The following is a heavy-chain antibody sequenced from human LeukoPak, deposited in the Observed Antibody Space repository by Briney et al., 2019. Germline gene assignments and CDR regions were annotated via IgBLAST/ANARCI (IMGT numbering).Heavy chain of an antibody. V-gene: IGHV3-23*01. CDR2: ISGSGSST. CDR1: GFTFSSYA. J-gene: IGHJ4*02. D-gene: IGHD1-26*01. CDR3: AKYSGSYYYPPNWDS. Sequence: GGSLRLSCAASGFTFSSYAMTWVRQAPGKGLERVSGISGSGSSTYYADSVKGRFTLSRDYPKNTLYPQMNSLRAEDTAVYFCAKYSGSYYYPPNWDSWGQGTLVTVSS.